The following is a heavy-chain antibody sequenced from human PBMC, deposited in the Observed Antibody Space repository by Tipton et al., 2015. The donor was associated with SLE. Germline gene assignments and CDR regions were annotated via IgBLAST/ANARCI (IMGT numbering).Heavy chain of an antibody. CDR1: GGSISSYY. CDR2: IYYSGST. CDR3: ARDGPGGGFDY. D-gene: IGHD1-14*01. J-gene: IGHJ4*02. Sequence: LRLSCTVSGGSISSYYWSWIRQHPGKGLEWIGYIYYSGSTYYNPSLKSRVTISVDTSKNQFSLKLSSVTAADTAVYYCARDGPGGGFDYWGQRTLVTVSS. V-gene: IGHV4-31*03.